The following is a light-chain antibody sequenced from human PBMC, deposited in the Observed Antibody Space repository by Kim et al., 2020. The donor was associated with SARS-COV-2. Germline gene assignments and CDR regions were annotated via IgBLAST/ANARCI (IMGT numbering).Light chain of an antibody. Sequence: DIQMTQSPSSLSASVGDRVTITCQASQDISNYLNWYQQKPGKAPKLLIYDASNLETGVPSRFSGSGSGTDFTFTISSLQPEDIATYYCQQYYNLPLRFGGGTKVDIK. CDR1: QDISNY. V-gene: IGKV1-33*01. J-gene: IGKJ4*02. CDR2: DAS. CDR3: QQYYNLPLR.